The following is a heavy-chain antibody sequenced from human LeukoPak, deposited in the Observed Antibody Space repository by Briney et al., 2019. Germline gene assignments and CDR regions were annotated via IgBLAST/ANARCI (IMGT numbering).Heavy chain of an antibody. CDR3: AKEWLWFGESLGAFDI. J-gene: IGHJ3*02. CDR1: GFTFSNYA. Sequence: GGSLKLSCAASGFTFSNYAMSWVRQAPGKGLEWVSAISGSASSTYYADSVKGRFTISRDNSKNTLYLQMNSLRAEDTAVYYCAKEWLWFGESLGAFDIWGQGTMVTVSS. V-gene: IGHV3-23*01. CDR2: ISGSASST. D-gene: IGHD3-10*01.